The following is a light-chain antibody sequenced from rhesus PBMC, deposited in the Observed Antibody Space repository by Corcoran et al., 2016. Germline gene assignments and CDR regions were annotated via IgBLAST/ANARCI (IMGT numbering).Light chain of an antibody. V-gene: IGKV1-69*01. CDR2: RAS. J-gene: IGKJ4*01. CDR1: QGISNW. CDR3: QQHDNSPLT. Sequence: DIQMTQSPSSLSASVGDRVTITCRASQGISNWLAWYQQKPGKAPKPLIYRASNLETGVPARFSGSGFGTDFTLTISSLQPEDIATYYCQQHDNSPLTFGGGTKVELK.